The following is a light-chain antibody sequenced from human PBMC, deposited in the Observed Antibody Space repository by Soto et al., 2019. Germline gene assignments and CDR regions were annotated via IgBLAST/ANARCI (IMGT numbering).Light chain of an antibody. V-gene: IGKV1-33*01. Sequence: DIQMTQSPSSLSASVGDRVTITCQASQDISNYLNWYQQKPGKAPKLLIYDASNLETGVPSRFSGSGSGTDFTFTISSLQPEDIATYYCQQYHTYSSITFGQGTRLEIK. CDR3: QQYHTYSSIT. CDR1: QDISNY. J-gene: IGKJ5*01. CDR2: DAS.